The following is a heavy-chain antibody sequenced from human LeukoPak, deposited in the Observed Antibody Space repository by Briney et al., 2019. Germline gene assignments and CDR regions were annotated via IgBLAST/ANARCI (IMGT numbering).Heavy chain of an antibody. CDR3: ARDGQYTSSWYDFDF. Sequence: GGSLRLSCEASGFTFRNYWMNWVRQAPGKGLEWVANINQDGSKKHFVGSVEGRFTISRDNAKNSLYRQMNSLRAEDTAVYYCARDGQYTSSWYDFDFWGQGTLVTVSS. J-gene: IGHJ4*02. CDR2: INQDGSKK. D-gene: IGHD6-13*01. V-gene: IGHV3-7*04. CDR1: GFTFRNYW.